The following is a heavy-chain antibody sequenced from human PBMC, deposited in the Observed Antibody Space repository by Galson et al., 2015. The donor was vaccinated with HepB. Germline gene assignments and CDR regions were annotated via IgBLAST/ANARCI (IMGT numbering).Heavy chain of an antibody. CDR3: ARDGTGTENYHVDV. CDR1: GYTFTGYY. V-gene: IGHV1-2*06. D-gene: IGHD6-13*01. Sequence: SVKVSCKASGYTFTGYYMHWVRQAPGQGLEWMGRINPNSGGTNYAQKFQGRVTMTRDTSITTAYIELNRLISGDTAIYYCARDGTGTENYHVDVWGNGTTVTVSS. CDR2: INPNSGGT. J-gene: IGHJ6*03.